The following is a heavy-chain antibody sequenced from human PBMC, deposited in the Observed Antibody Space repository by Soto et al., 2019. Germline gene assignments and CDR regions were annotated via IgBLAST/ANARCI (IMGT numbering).Heavy chain of an antibody. V-gene: IGHV4-59*01. CDR1: GGSISSYY. CDR3: ARQKYDYYYGMDV. J-gene: IGHJ6*04. CDR2: IYKSGST. Sequence: SETLSLTCNVSGGSISSYYWSWIRQPPGKGLEWIGYIYKSGSTGYNPALKSRVTISVDTSKNQLSLMLSSVTAADTAVYYCARQKYDYYYGMDVWGKGTTATVSS.